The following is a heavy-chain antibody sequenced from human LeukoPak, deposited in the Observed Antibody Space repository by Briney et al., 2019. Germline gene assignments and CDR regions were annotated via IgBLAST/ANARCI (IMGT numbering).Heavy chain of an antibody. CDR2: IRQDGSEK. V-gene: IGHV3-7*01. CDR3: ARDMAQYQLSPWYFDY. J-gene: IGHJ4*02. CDR1: GFTFSRYW. D-gene: IGHD2-2*01. Sequence: GGSLRLSCAASGFTFSRYWMDWVRQAPGKGLEWVANIRQDGSEKYYVDSVKGRFIISRDNAKNSLYLQMNSLRAEDTAVYYCARDMAQYQLSPWYFDYWGQGTLVTVSS.